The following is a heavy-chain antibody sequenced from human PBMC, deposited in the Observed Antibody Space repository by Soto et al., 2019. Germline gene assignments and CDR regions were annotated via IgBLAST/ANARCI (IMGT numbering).Heavy chain of an antibody. V-gene: IGHV4-61*01. CDR1: GGSVSSGSYY. D-gene: IGHD6-19*01. CDR2: IYYSGST. Sequence: QVQLQESAPGLVKPSETLSLTCTVSGGSVSSGSYYWSWIRQPPGKGLEWIGYIYYSGSTNYNPAHKSRVTISVDTSKNQFSLKLSSVTAADTAVYYCARGIEGWYQGRYYYGMDVWGQGTTVTVSS. CDR3: ARGIEGWYQGRYYYGMDV. J-gene: IGHJ6*02.